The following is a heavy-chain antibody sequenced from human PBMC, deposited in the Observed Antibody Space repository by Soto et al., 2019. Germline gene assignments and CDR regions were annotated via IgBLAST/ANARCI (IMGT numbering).Heavy chain of an antibody. J-gene: IGHJ5*02. D-gene: IGHD1-26*01. CDR2: IYYSGST. V-gene: IGHV4-59*01. Sequence: SETLSLTCTVSGGSISSYYWSWIRQPPGKGLEWIGYIYYSGSTNYNPSLKSRVTISVDTSKNQFSLKLSSVTAADTAVYYCARGSKLPLFNWFDPWGQGTLVTVSS. CDR1: GGSISSYY. CDR3: ARGSKLPLFNWFDP.